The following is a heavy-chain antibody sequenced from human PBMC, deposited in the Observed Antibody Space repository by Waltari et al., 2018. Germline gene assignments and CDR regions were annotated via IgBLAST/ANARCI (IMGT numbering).Heavy chain of an antibody. CDR3: ARHWKKSGYRFDP. J-gene: IGHJ5*02. Sequence: QLQLQESGPGLVKPSETLSLTCTVPGGSISSSPFYWGWIRQSPGQGLEGSGSIYYSGRTNYNPALESRVTISGDTSKNQFSLKLSSVTAADTAVYYCARHWKKSGYRFDPWGQGTLVTVSS. CDR2: IYYSGRT. D-gene: IGHD5-12*01. V-gene: IGHV4-39*01. CDR1: GGSISSSPFY.